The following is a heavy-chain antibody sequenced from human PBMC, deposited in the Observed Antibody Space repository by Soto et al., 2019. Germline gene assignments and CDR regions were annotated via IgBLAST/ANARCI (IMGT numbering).Heavy chain of an antibody. V-gene: IGHV1-69*01. CDR1: GGTFSSYA. J-gene: IGHJ3*02. CDR3: ASDYDSSGPVRIAAFDI. CDR2: IIPIFGTA. D-gene: IGHD3-22*01. Sequence: QVQLVQSGAEVKKPGSSVEVSCKASGGTFSSYAISWVRQAPGQGLEWMGGIIPIFGTANYAQKFQGRVTITADESTSTAYMELSSLRSEDTAVYYCASDYDSSGPVRIAAFDIWGQGTMVTVSS.